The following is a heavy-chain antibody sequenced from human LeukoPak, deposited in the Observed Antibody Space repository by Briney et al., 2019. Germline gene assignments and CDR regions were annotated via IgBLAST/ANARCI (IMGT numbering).Heavy chain of an antibody. CDR3: ARDHRSLGITFGGVIDLDY. Sequence: GASVKVSCKASGYTFTSYGISWVRQAPGQGLEWMGWISAYNGNTNYAQKLQGRVTMTTDTSTSTAYMELRSLRSDDTAVYYCARDHRSLGITFGGVIDLDYWGQGTLVTVSS. CDR1: GYTFTSYG. V-gene: IGHV1-18*01. J-gene: IGHJ4*02. D-gene: IGHD3-16*02. CDR2: ISAYNGNT.